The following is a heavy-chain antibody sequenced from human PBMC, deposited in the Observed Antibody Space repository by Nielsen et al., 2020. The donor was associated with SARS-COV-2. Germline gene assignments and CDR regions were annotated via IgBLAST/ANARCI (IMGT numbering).Heavy chain of an antibody. D-gene: IGHD5-18*01. CDR1: GGSISSYY. J-gene: IGHJ4*02. V-gene: IGHV4-59*12. CDR2: IYYSGST. CDR3: ARDPTSSYSKFDY. Sequence: SETLSLTCTVSGGSISSYYWSWIRQPPGKGLEWIGYIYYSGSTNYNPSLKSRVTISVDTSKNQFSLQLNSVTPEDTAVYYCARDPTSSYSKFDYWGQGTLVTVSS.